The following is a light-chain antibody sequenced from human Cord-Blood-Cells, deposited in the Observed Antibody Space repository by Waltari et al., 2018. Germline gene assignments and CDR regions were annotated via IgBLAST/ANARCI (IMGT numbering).Light chain of an antibody. V-gene: IGKV4-1*01. Sequence: DIVMIQPPDSLAVSLGERGTINCKSSQSVLYSSNNKNYLAWYQQKPGQPPKLLIYWASTRESGVPGRFSGSGSGTDFTLTISSLQAEDVAVYYCQQYYSTPPTFGQGTKVEIK. CDR2: WAS. CDR1: QSVLYSSNNKNY. CDR3: QQYYSTPPT. J-gene: IGKJ1*01.